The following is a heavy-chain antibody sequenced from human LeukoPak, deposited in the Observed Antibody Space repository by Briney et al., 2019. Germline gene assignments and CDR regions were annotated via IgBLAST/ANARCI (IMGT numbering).Heavy chain of an antibody. J-gene: IGHJ4*02. V-gene: IGHV1-2*02. D-gene: IGHD3-3*01. CDR1: GYTFTAYY. CDR2: INPNSGGT. CDR3: AIIFVEGHDY. Sequence: ASVKVSCKASGYTFTAYYIHWVRLAPGQGLEWMGWINPNSGGTNYAQKFQGRVTMTRDTSISTAYMELSSLRSDDTAVFYCAIIFVEGHDYWGQGTLVTVSS.